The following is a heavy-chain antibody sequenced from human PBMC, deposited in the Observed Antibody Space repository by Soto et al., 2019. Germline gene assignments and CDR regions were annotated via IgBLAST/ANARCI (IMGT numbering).Heavy chain of an antibody. CDR2: ISYDGSNK. CDR3: ARVALQLERQKRGMDV. D-gene: IGHD1-1*01. V-gene: IGHV3-30-3*01. J-gene: IGHJ6*02. Sequence: PGGSLRLSCAASGFTFSSYAMHWVRQAPGKGLEWVAVISYDGSNKYYADSVKGRFTISRDNSKNTLYLQMNSLRAEDTAVYYCARVALQLERQKRGMDVWGQGTTVTVSS. CDR1: GFTFSSYA.